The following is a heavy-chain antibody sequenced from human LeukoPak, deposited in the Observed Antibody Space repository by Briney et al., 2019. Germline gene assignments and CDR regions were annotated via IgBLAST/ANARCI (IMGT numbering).Heavy chain of an antibody. D-gene: IGHD6-19*01. V-gene: IGHV1-2*02. Sequence: APVKVSCKASGYTFTGYYMHWVRQAPGQGLEWMGWINPNSGGTNYAQKFQGRVTMTGDTSISTAYMELSRLRSDDTAVYYCARVPYRGSGWTEYFQHWGQGTLVTVSS. CDR3: ARVPYRGSGWTEYFQH. CDR2: INPNSGGT. CDR1: GYTFTGYY. J-gene: IGHJ1*01.